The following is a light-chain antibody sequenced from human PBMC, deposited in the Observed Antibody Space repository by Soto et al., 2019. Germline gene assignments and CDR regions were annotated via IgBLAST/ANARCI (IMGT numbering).Light chain of an antibody. CDR3: SSYTSSSPYV. CDR1: SSDVGVYNY. J-gene: IGLJ1*01. V-gene: IGLV2-14*01. CDR2: DVS. Sequence: QSALTQPASVSGSPGQSITISCTGTSSDVGVYNYVSWYQQHPGKAPKLMIYDVSNRPSGVSNRFSGSKSGNTASLTISGLHAEDEADYYCSSYTSSSPYVFGTGTKLTVL.